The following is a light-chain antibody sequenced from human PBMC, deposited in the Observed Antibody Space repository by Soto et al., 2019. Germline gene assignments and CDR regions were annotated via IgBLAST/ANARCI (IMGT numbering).Light chain of an antibody. CDR2: SNN. Sequence: QSVVTQPPSAPGTPGQRGTISCSGSSSNIGRNTVNWYQQLPGTAPKLLIYSNNQRPSGVPDRFSGSKSGTSASLAISGLQSEDEADYYCAAWDDSLNGVVFGGGTKLTVL. J-gene: IGLJ2*01. CDR1: SSNIGRNT. CDR3: AAWDDSLNGVV. V-gene: IGLV1-44*01.